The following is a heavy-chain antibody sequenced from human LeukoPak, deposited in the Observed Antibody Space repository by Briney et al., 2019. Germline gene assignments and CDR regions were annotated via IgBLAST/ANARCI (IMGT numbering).Heavy chain of an antibody. J-gene: IGHJ2*01. Sequence: GGSLRLSCAASGFTFSSYGMHWVRQAPGKGLEWVAVISYDGSNKYYADFVKGRFTISRDNSKNMLYLQMNSLRAEDTAVYYCAKDRTVGASYWYFDLWGRGTLVTVSS. D-gene: IGHD1-26*01. CDR2: ISYDGSNK. CDR1: GFTFSSYG. CDR3: AKDRTVGASYWYFDL. V-gene: IGHV3-30*18.